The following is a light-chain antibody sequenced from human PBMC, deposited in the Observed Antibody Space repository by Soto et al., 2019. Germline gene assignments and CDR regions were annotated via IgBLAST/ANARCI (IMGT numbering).Light chain of an antibody. Sequence: QSVLTQPPSASGTPGQRVTISCFGSSSNIGVNTVNWYQQLPGTAPKLLIYNNTQRPSRVPDRFSGSRSDTSASLAISGLQYDDEVDYYCAVWDDGLRSWVLGGGTKLTVL. CDR1: SSNIGVNT. V-gene: IGLV1-44*01. J-gene: IGLJ3*02. CDR2: NNT. CDR3: AVWDDGLRSWV.